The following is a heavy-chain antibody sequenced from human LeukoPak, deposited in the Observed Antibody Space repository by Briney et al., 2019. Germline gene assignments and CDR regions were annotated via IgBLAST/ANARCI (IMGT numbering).Heavy chain of an antibody. Sequence: SETLSLTCVVSGGSVSGYYWGWIRQPPGRGLEWIGYVYYSGSTNYNPSFKSRITISVDASRNQFSLQLSSVTAADTAVYYCARGRYYDFWSGLPFDYWGQGTLVTVSS. CDR2: VYYSGST. CDR3: ARGRYYDFWSGLPFDY. J-gene: IGHJ4*02. V-gene: IGHV4-59*02. D-gene: IGHD3-3*01. CDR1: GGSVSGYY.